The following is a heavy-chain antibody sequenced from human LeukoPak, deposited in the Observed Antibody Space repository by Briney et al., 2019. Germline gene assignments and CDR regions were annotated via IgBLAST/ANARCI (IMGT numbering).Heavy chain of an antibody. CDR2: IKQDGSEK. V-gene: IGHV3-7*01. CDR1: GFTFSSYW. CDR3: ARERPSYNYDILTGPQDYMDV. Sequence: GGSLRLSCAASGFTFSSYWMSWVRQAPGKGLEWVANIKQDGSEKYYVDSVKGRFTISRDNAKNSLYLQINSLRAEDTAVYYCARERPSYNYDILTGPQDYMDVWGKGTTVIVSS. D-gene: IGHD3-9*01. J-gene: IGHJ6*03.